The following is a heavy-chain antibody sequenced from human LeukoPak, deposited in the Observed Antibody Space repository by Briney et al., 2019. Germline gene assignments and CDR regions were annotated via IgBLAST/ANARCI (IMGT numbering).Heavy chain of an antibody. V-gene: IGHV4-34*01. D-gene: IGHD5-24*01. CDR1: GGSFSGYY. Sequence: PSETLSLTCAVYGGSFSGYYWSWIRQPPGKGLEWIGEINHSGSTNYNPSLKSRVTISVDTSKNQFSLKLTSVTAADTAVYYCAKDLNGYFSPIFDYWGQGTLVTVSS. CDR3: AKDLNGYFSPIFDY. J-gene: IGHJ4*02. CDR2: INHSGST.